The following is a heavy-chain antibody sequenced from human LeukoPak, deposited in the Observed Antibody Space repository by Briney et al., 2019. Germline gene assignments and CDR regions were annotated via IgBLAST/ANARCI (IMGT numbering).Heavy chain of an antibody. V-gene: IGHV1-69*04. J-gene: IGHJ4*02. CDR1: GGTFNSYA. Sequence: SVNVSCKASGGTFNSYAISWVRQAPGQGLEWMGRIIPILGIANYAQKFQGRVTITADKSTSTAYMELSSLRSEDTAVYYCARENGNPPFDYWGQGTLVTVSS. CDR3: ARENGNPPFDY. D-gene: IGHD4-23*01. CDR2: IIPILGIA.